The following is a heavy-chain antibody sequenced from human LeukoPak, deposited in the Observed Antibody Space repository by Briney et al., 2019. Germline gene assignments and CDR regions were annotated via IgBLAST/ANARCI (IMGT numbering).Heavy chain of an antibody. CDR2: IIPILGIA. J-gene: IGHJ5*02. CDR1: GGTFSSYA. CDR3: ARMVVTASNWFDP. D-gene: IGHD2-21*02. Sequence: SVKVSCKASGGTFSSYAISWVRQAPGQGLEWMGRIIPILGIANYAQKFQGRVTITADKSTSTAYMELSSLGSEGTAVYYCARMVVTASNWFDPWGQGTLVTVSS. V-gene: IGHV1-69*04.